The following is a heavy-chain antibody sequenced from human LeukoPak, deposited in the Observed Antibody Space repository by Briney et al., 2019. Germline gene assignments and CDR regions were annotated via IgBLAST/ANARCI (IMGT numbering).Heavy chain of an antibody. CDR1: AFTFSSYG. CDR3: ARAKNDYDTSGFASFDY. D-gene: IGHD3-22*01. J-gene: IGHJ4*02. V-gene: IGHV3-33*01. Sequence: GGSLRLSCVASAFTFSSYGMDWVSQAPGKGLEWVAVIWYDGSNIYYEDSVKGRLTISRDNAKNTLYLQMNNLRAEDTAVYYCARAKNDYDTSGFASFDYWGQGTLVTVSS. CDR2: IWYDGSNI.